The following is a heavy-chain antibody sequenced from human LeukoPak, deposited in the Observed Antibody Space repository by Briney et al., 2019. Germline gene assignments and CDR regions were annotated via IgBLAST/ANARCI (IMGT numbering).Heavy chain of an antibody. CDR1: GFTVSSNY. D-gene: IGHD4-17*01. CDR3: ARDAYGDYGFDY. V-gene: IGHV3-21*01. CDR2: TSTTISYI. Sequence: GGSLRLSCAASGFTVSSNYMSWVRQAPGKGLEWVSSTSTTISYIYYADSVKGRFTISRDNAKNSLYLQMNSLRAEDTAVYYCARDAYGDYGFDYWGQGTLVTVSS. J-gene: IGHJ4*02.